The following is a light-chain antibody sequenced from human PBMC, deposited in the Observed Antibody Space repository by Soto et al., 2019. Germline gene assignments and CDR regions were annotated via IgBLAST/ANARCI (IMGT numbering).Light chain of an antibody. CDR1: QSINSW. CDR3: QQYHAFPGA. V-gene: IGKV1-5*03. CDR2: KAS. J-gene: IGKJ1*01. Sequence: DIQMTQSPSTLSASIGDRVTITCRASQSINSWLAWHQQKPGKAPKLLIYKASYLEGGVPSRFSGSASGTEFTRTIGSLQPDDFAAYYGQQYHAFPGAFVQGTGVEIK.